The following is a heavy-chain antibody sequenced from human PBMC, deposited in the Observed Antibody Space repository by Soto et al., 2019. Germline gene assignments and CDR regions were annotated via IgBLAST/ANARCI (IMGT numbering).Heavy chain of an antibody. CDR2: ISYSGST. V-gene: IGHV4-31*03. Sequence: QVQLQESGPGLVKPSQTLSLTCPVSGASISSRGFYWTWIRQLPGKGLEWIGYISYSGSTNYSPSLKSRLNISIDTSDNPFSLKLTSVTAAAKAVYYCARPSTVTGNYYFDSWGQGTLVTVAT. CDR3: ARPSTVTGNYYFDS. CDR1: GASISSRGFY. J-gene: IGHJ4*02. D-gene: IGHD4-17*01.